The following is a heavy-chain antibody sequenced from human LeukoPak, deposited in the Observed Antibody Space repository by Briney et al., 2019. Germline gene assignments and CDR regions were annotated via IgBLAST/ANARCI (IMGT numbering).Heavy chain of an antibody. V-gene: IGHV3-30*02. Sequence: PGRSLRLSCAASGFTFSRNAIHWVRQGPGKGLEWVSYIAHHGSNKYYADSVKGRFTSSRDNSKRTLYLQMNSLRADDTAVYYCAKDGSWSCTDWGQGTLVTVPS. J-gene: IGHJ4*02. CDR3: AKDGSWSCTD. D-gene: IGHD2-8*02. CDR1: GFTFSRNA. CDR2: IAHHGSNK.